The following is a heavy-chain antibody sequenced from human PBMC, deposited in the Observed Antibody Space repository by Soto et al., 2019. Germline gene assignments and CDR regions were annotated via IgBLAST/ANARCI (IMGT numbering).Heavy chain of an antibody. CDR3: AKEQLAMTVVVADYFDS. CDR2: ISYDGGSK. Sequence: QVQLVESGGGVVQPGKSLRLSCAASGFTFSTYGIHWVRQAPGKGLEWVALISYDGGSKYYGDSVKARFIISRDNSHNTVSLQMNSLRADDTAVYFCAKEQLAMTVVVADYFDSWGQGTLVTVSS. V-gene: IGHV3-30*18. J-gene: IGHJ4*02. D-gene: IGHD3-22*01. CDR1: GFTFSTYG.